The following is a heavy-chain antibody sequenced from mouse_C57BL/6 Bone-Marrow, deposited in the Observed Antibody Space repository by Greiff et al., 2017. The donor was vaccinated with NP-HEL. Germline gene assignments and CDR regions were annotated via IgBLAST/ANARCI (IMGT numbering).Heavy chain of an antibody. CDR1: GFTFSSYT. J-gene: IGHJ2*01. V-gene: IGHV5-9*01. CDR3: ARQGQLRLPFDY. Sequence: DVMLVESGGGLVKPGGSLKLSCAASGFTFSSYTMSWVRQTPEKRLEWVATISGGGGNTYYPDSVKGRFTISRDNAKNTLYLQMSSLRSEDTALYYCARQGQLRLPFDYWGQGTTLTVSS. D-gene: IGHD3-2*02. CDR2: ISGGGGNT.